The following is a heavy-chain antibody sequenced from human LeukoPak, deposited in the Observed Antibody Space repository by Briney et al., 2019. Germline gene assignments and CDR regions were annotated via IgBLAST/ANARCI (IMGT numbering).Heavy chain of an antibody. CDR3: ARVTTGKGGNADY. Sequence: GGSLRLSCAASGFTVSSNYMSWVRQAPGKGLEWVSVINSGGTKRYAESVKGRFTISRDNSKNTLYLQVNSLRDEDTAVYYCARVTTGKGGNADYWGQGTLVTVSS. D-gene: IGHD4-23*01. V-gene: IGHV3-66*01. J-gene: IGHJ4*02. CDR1: GFTVSSNY. CDR2: INSGGTK.